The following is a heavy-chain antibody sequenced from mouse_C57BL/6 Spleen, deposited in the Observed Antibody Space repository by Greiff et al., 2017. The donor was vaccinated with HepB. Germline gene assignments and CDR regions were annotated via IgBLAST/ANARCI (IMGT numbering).Heavy chain of an antibody. V-gene: IGHV5-9-1*02. J-gene: IGHJ1*03. Sequence: EVKLMESGEGLVKPGGSLKLSCAASGFTFSSYAMSWVRQTPEKRLEWVAYISSGGDYIYYADTVKGRFTISRDNARNTLYLQMSSLKSEDAAMYNCTSTWSIGTVVTKGYFDVWGTGATVTIS. D-gene: IGHD1-1*01. CDR1: GFTFSSYA. CDR3: TSTWSIGTVVTKGYFDV. CDR2: ISSGGDYI.